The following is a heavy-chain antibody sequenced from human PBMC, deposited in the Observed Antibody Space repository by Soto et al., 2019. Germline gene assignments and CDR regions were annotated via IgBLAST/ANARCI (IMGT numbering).Heavy chain of an antibody. D-gene: IGHD1-1*01. CDR1: GGTFSSYT. Sequence: QVQLVQSGAEVKKPGSSVKVSCKASGGTFSSYTISWVRQAPGQGLEWMGRIIPILGIANYAQKFQGRVTITADKSTSTAYMELSSLRSEDTAVYYCAREGPMEWNDPHAFDIWGQGTMVTVSS. CDR3: AREGPMEWNDPHAFDI. V-gene: IGHV1-69*08. CDR2: IIPILGIA. J-gene: IGHJ3*02.